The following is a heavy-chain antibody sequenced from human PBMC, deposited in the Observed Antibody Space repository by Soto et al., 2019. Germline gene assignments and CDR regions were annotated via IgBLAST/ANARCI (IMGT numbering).Heavy chain of an antibody. CDR3: FRGGVTSRTFDY. J-gene: IGHJ4*02. CDR2: IVAASGKT. D-gene: IGHD3-16*01. V-gene: IGHV1-58*01. CDR1: GFTFSRSA. Sequence: GASVKVSCKGSGFTFSRSAVQWVRQARGQGLEWIGWIVAASGKTDYSQIFQERVTITRDMSTSTAYMELSSLKASDSAIYYCFRGGVTSRTFDYWGQGTLVTVSS.